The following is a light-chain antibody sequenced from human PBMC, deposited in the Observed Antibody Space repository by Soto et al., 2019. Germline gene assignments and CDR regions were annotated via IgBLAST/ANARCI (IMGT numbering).Light chain of an antibody. CDR1: QSLLHSNGYNY. J-gene: IGKJ2*01. CDR2: LGS. V-gene: IGKV2-28*01. CDR3: MQALQTQYT. Sequence: DIVMTQSPLSLPVPPGEPASISCRSSQSLLHSNGYNYLDWYLQKPGQSPQLLIYLGSNRSCGVPYRCSGSGSGTDFTLKISRVEAEDVGVYYCMQALQTQYTFGQGTKVDIK.